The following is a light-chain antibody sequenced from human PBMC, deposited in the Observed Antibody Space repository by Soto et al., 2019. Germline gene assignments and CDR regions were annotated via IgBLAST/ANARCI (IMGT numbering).Light chain of an antibody. CDR3: QHYNSDPWT. Sequence: DIEMNQSPSTLSASVGDRVTITCRASQTIRRWLAWYQQRPGKAPKVLIYDASTLESGVPARFSGSGSETEFTLTISSLQPEDSATYYCQHYNSDPWTFGQGTKVEIQ. J-gene: IGKJ1*01. CDR2: DAS. V-gene: IGKV1-5*01. CDR1: QTIRRW.